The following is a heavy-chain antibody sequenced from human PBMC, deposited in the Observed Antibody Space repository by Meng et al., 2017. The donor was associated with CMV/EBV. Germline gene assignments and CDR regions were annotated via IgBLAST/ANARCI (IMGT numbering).Heavy chain of an antibody. J-gene: IGHJ4*02. D-gene: IGHD5-12*01. Sequence: SETLSLTCTVSGGSINNYYWNWIRQPPGKGLEWIGYTNHSVSSKYNPALKSRVIISSDTSKNQFSLKLNTMTAADTAVYFCARVRVTRRAGGGGSLIDSIVDKVATKGYHFDNWGQGTLVTVSS. CDR2: TNHSVSS. V-gene: IGHV4-59*01. CDR3: ARVRVTRRAGGGGSLIDSIVDKVATKGYHFDN. CDR1: GGSINNYY.